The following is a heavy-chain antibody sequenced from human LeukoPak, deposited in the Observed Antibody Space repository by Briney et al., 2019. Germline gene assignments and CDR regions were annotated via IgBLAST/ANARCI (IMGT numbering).Heavy chain of an antibody. CDR1: GFTISSYW. J-gene: IGHJ4*02. CDR3: ARDRYGSGSYYYFDY. CDR2: INSDGSST. Sequence: GGSLRLSCAASGFTISSYWMHWVRQAPGKGLVWVSRINSDGSSTSYADSVKGRFTISRDNAKNSLYLQMNSLRAEDTAVYCCARDRYGSGSYYYFDYWGQGTLVTVSS. V-gene: IGHV3-74*01. D-gene: IGHD3-10*01.